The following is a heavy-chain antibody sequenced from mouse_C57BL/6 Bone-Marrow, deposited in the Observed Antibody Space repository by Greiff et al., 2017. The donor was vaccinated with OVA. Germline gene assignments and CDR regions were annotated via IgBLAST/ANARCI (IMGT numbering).Heavy chain of an antibody. CDR1: GYTFTSYW. J-gene: IGHJ4*01. CDR2: IYPGSGST. Sequence: VQLQQPGAELVKPGASVKMSCKASGYTFTSYWITWVKQRPGQGLEWIGDIYPGSGSTYYNEKFKSKATLTVDTSSSTAYMQLSSLTSEDSAVYYCASVTTVVLHYYAMDYWGQGTSVTVSS. V-gene: IGHV1-55*01. CDR3: ASVTTVVLHYYAMDY. D-gene: IGHD1-1*01.